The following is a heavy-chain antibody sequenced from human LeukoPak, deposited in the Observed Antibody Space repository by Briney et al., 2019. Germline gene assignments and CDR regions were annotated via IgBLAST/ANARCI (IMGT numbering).Heavy chain of an antibody. D-gene: IGHD5-18*01. Sequence: SETLSLTCTVSGGSISSSSAYRGWIRQPPGKGLEWIGSIYYSKNTYYNPSLKSRVTISADTSKNQFSLTLGSVSATDTAVYYCVSPRGFSYGYFDYWGQGTLVTVSS. J-gene: IGHJ4*02. V-gene: IGHV4-39*01. CDR3: VSPRGFSYGYFDY. CDR2: IYYSKNT. CDR1: GGSISSSSAY.